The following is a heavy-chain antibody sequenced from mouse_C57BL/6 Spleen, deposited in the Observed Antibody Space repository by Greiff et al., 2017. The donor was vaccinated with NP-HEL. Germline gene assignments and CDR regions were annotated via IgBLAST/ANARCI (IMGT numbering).Heavy chain of an antibody. Sequence: QVQLKQSGAELARPGASVKLSCKASGYTFTSYGISWVKQRTGQGLEWIGEIYPRSGNTYYNEKFKGKATLTADKSSSTAYMELRSLTSEDSAVYFCAGTYDGAWFAYWGQGTLVTVSA. D-gene: IGHD2-12*01. CDR1: GYTFTSYG. CDR3: AGTYDGAWFAY. V-gene: IGHV1-81*01. J-gene: IGHJ3*01. CDR2: IYPRSGNT.